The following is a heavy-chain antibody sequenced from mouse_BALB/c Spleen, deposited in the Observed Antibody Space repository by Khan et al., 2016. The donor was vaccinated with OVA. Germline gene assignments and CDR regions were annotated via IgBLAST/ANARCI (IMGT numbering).Heavy chain of an antibody. V-gene: IGHV2-2*02. D-gene: IGHD2-4*01. CDR3: ARNYDDDEGLAY. Sequence: QVQLKQSGPGLVRPSQSLSITCTVSGFSLTTYGVHWVRQSPGKGLEWLGVIWSGGSTDYSAAFISRLSISKDNSKSQVFFKMNSLQPNDTAIYYCARNYDDDEGLAYWGQGTLVTVSA. J-gene: IGHJ3*01. CDR1: GFSLTTYG. CDR2: IWSGGST.